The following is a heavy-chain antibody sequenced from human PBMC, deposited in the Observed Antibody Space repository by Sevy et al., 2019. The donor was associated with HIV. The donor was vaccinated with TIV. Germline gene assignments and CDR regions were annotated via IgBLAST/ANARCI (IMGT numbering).Heavy chain of an antibody. D-gene: IGHD6-13*01. CDR1: GFTFSSYA. J-gene: IGHJ6*03. V-gene: IGHV3-23*01. Sequence: GGSLRLSCAASGFTFSSYAMHWVRQAPGKGLEWVSAISGSGGSTYYADSVKGRFTISRDNSKNTLYLQMNSLRAEDTAVYYCAKDGSSSWYNYYYYMDVWGKGTTVTVSS. CDR3: AKDGSSSWYNYYYYMDV. CDR2: ISGSGGST.